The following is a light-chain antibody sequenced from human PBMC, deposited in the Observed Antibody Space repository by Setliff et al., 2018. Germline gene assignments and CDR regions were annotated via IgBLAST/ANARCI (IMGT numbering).Light chain of an antibody. CDR1: SSDVGNYNF. CDR2: EVS. J-gene: IGLJ2*01. Sequence: QSVLTQPAPVSGSPGQSITISCTGTSSDVGNYNFVSWYQQNPGKAPKLMLYEVSKRPSGVSNRFSGSKSGNTASLTISGLQAEDEADYYCCSYADSSPVVFGGGTKVTVL. V-gene: IGLV2-23*02. CDR3: CSYADSSPVV.